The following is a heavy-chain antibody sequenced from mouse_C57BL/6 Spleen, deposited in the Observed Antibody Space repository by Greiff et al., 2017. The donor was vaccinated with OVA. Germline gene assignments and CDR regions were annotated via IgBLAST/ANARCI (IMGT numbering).Heavy chain of an antibody. CDR1: GFTFSSYA. CDR2: ISSGGDYI. V-gene: IGHV5-9-1*02. CDR3: TREGTYFDY. Sequence: DVHLVESGEGLVKPGGSLKLSCAASGFTFSSYAMSWVRQTPEKRLEWVAYISSGGDYIYYADTVKGRFTISRDNARNTLYLQMSSLKSEDTAMYYCTREGTYFDYWGQGTTLTVSS. J-gene: IGHJ2*01.